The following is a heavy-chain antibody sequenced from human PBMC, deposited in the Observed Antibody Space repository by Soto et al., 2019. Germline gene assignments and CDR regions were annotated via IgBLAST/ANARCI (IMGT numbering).Heavy chain of an antibody. CDR2: IIPIFGTA. J-gene: IGHJ4*02. CDR3: ARDNGTMVRGVILHNRQFDY. CDR1: GGTFCSYA. V-gene: IGHV1-69*13. Sequence: GASVKVSCKASGGTFCSYAISWVRQAPGQGLEWMGGIIPIFGTANYAQKFQGRVTITADESTSTAYMELSSLRSEDTAVYYCARDNGTMVRGVILHNRQFDYWGQGTLVTVS. D-gene: IGHD3-10*01.